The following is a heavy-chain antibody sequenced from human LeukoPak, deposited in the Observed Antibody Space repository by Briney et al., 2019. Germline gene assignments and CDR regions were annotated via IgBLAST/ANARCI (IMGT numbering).Heavy chain of an antibody. Sequence: GGSLRLSCAASGFTFSTSDMHWVRQATGKGLEWVSAIGTAGDTYYAGSVKGRFTISRENAKISLYLQMNSLRAGDTAVYYCARTSYQTRGAQCFDLWGRGTLVTVSS. D-gene: IGHD2-2*01. V-gene: IGHV3-13*04. J-gene: IGHJ2*01. CDR2: IGTAGDT. CDR3: ARTSYQTRGAQCFDL. CDR1: GFTFSTSD.